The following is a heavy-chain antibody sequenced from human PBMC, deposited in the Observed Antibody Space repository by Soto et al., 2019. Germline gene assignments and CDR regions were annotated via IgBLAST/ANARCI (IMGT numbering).Heavy chain of an antibody. CDR2: INAGNGNT. V-gene: IGHV1-3*05. CDR3: ARITGYDVIDNY. J-gene: IGHJ4*02. CDR1: GYTFTSYA. Sequence: QVQLVQSGAEEKKPGASVKISCKASGYTFTSYAMHWVRQAPGQRLEWMGWINAGNGNTKYSQKFQGRVSITRDTSASTAYMELRRLRSEDTSVYYCARITGYDVIDNYWVQGSLVPVSS. D-gene: IGHD3-9*01.